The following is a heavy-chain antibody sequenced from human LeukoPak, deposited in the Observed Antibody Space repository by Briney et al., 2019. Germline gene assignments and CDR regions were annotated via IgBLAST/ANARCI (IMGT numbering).Heavy chain of an antibody. CDR3: AKYSCSSTSCPPTSED. Sequence: GGSLRLSCAASGFTFSSYAMSWVRQAPGKGLEWVSAISGGGGSTYYADSVKGRFTISRDNSKNTLYLQMNSLRAEDTAVYYCAKYSCSSTSCPPTSEDWGQGNLVIVSS. D-gene: IGHD2-2*01. CDR2: ISGGGGST. V-gene: IGHV3-23*01. CDR1: GFTFSSYA. J-gene: IGHJ4*02.